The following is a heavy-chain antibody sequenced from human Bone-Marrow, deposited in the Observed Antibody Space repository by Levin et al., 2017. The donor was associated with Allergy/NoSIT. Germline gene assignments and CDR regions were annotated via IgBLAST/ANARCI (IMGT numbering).Heavy chain of an antibody. Sequence: GGSLRLSCAGSGFNFNNYWMSWVRQAPGKGLEWVANIRQDGSEKYYLDSVKGRFTISRDNAKKSLYLQMTFLSAEDTAMYYCATATDSAYPLNWFDSWGQGTLVTVSS. D-gene: IGHD5-12*01. V-gene: IGHV3-7*05. J-gene: IGHJ5*01. CDR1: GFNFNNYW. CDR2: IRQDGSEK. CDR3: ATATDSAYPLNWFDS.